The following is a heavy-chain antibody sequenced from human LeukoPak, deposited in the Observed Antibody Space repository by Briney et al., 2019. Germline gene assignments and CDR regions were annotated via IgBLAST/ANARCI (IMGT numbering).Heavy chain of an antibody. V-gene: IGHV3-53*04. D-gene: IGHD4-17*01. CDR1: GFTFSNAW. J-gene: IGHJ4*02. CDR2: IYSGGST. Sequence: GGSLRLSCAASGFTFSNAWMSWVRQAPGKGPEWVSVIYSGGSTYYADSVKGRFTISRHNSKNTLYLQMNSLRAEDTAVYYCARGDYGDYGSYYFDYWGQGTLVTVSS. CDR3: ARGDYGDYGSYYFDY.